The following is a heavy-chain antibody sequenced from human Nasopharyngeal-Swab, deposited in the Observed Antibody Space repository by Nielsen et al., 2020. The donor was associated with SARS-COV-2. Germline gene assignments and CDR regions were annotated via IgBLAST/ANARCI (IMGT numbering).Heavy chain of an antibody. CDR1: RFTFSNYG. J-gene: IGHJ4*02. V-gene: IGHV3-7*05. Sequence: GESLKISCAASRFTFSNYGIHWVRQAPGKGLEWVANIKQGGSEKYYVDSVKGRFTISRDNAKNSLYLQMNSLRAEDTAVYYCARADQWLVPDYFDYWGQGTLVTVSS. CDR3: ARADQWLVPDYFDY. CDR2: IKQGGSEK. D-gene: IGHD6-19*01.